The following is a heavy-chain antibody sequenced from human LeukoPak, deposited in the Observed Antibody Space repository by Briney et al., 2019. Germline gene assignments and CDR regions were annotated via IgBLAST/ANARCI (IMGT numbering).Heavy chain of an antibody. CDR1: GFTFSNYW. CDR2: IKYDGREK. J-gene: IGHJ4*02. D-gene: IGHD1-26*01. Sequence: TGGSLRLSCAATGFTFSNYWMSWFRQAPGKGLEWVANIKYDGREKQYVDSVKGRFTISRDNAKNSLFPQMNSLRAEDTAVYYCARYLNSGPEDFWGQGTLVTVSS. CDR3: ARYLNSGPEDF. V-gene: IGHV3-7*01.